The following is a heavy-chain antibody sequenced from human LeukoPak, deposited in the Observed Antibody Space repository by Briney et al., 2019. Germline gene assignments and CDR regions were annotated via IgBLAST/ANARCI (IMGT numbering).Heavy chain of an antibody. CDR1: GGSISNYY. V-gene: IGHV4-4*07. Sequence: PSETLSLTCTVSGGSISNYYWSWIRQPPGKGLEWIGRIYTTGSTNYNPSLKSRVTISVDTSKNQFSLKLSSVTAADTAVYYCARGGGGGSGSYPTPFDYWGQGTLVTVSS. CDR3: ARGGGGGSGSYPTPFDY. CDR2: IYTTGST. D-gene: IGHD3-10*01. J-gene: IGHJ4*02.